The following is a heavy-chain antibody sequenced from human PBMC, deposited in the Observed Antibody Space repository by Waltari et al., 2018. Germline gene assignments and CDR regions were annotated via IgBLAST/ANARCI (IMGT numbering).Heavy chain of an antibody. CDR2: IKPNSGGT. CDR1: GYTFTGYY. D-gene: IGHD3-16*02. CDR3: ASLGYQGVIGKDRFDY. Sequence: QVQLVQSGAEVKKPGASVKVSCKASGYTFTGYYMHWVRQAPGQGLEWMGRIKPNSGGTNYAQKFQGRVTMTRDTSISTAYMELSSLRSEDTAVYYCASLGYQGVIGKDRFDYWGQGTLVTVSS. J-gene: IGHJ4*02. V-gene: IGHV1-2*06.